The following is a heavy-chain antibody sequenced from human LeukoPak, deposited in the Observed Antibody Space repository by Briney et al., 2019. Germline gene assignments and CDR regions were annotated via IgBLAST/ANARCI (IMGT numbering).Heavy chain of an antibody. CDR2: ISTSGSSI. D-gene: IGHD3-3*01. J-gene: IGHJ4*02. CDR3: AFVLRFPV. V-gene: IGHV3-21*01. Sequence: GGSLRLSCAASGFTFSSYSMNWVRQAPGKGLEWVSSISTSGSSIFYADSVKGRFTISRDNAKNSLYLQMNSLRAEDTAMYYCAFVLRFPVWGQGTLVTVSS. CDR1: GFTFSSYS.